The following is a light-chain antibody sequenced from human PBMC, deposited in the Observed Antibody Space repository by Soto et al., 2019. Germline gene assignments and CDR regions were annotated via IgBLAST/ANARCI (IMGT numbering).Light chain of an antibody. CDR1: QSVRSNY. CDR2: GAS. Sequence: EIVLTQSPGTLSLSPGERVTLSCRASQSVRSNYLAWYQQKPGQAPRLLIYGASSRATGIPDRFSGTGSGTDFTLTISRLEPEDFAVYYCQLYGTLPLTFGGGTKVDIK. V-gene: IGKV3-20*01. CDR3: QLYGTLPLT. J-gene: IGKJ4*01.